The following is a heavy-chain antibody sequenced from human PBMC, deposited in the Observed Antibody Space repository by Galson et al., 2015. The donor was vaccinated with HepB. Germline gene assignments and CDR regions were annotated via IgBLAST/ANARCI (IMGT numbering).Heavy chain of an antibody. CDR2: IYYSGST. J-gene: IGHJ3*02. CDR1: GGSISTYY. V-gene: IGHV4-59*01. D-gene: IGHD6-13*01. Sequence: ETLSLTCSVSGGSISTYYWSWIRQPPGKGLEWIGNIYYSGSTNYNPALKSRVTISVDTSKNQFSLKLSSVTAADTAVYYCARGSPYSSSWNHDAFDIWGQGTMVTFSS. CDR3: ARGSPYSSSWNHDAFDI.